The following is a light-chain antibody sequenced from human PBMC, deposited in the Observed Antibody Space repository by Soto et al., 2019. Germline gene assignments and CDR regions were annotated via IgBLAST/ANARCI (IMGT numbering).Light chain of an antibody. J-gene: IGLJ1*01. CDR1: SSNVGGYNS. CDR2: DVT. V-gene: IGLV2-11*01. CDR3: CSYAGNYIYV. Sequence: QSVLTQPRSVSGSPGQSVTISCTGTSSNVGGYNSVSWYQQHPGKAPKVMIYDVTKRPAGVPDRFSGSKSGNSASLTISGLQAEDEADDYCCSYAGNYIYVFGTGTKVTVL.